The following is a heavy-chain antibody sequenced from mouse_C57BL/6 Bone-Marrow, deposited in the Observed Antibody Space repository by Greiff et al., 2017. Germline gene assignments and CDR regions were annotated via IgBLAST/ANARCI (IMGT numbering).Heavy chain of an antibody. D-gene: IGHD3-2*01. CDR2: KSYDGSN. Sequence: EVKLMESGPGLVKPSQSLSLTCSVTGYSITSGYYWNWIRQFPGNKPEWMGYKSYDGSNNYNPSLKNPISITRDTSNRQFFLKLNSVTTEDTATYYCARKTPSFAYWGQGTLVTVSA. CDR3: ARKTPSFAY. V-gene: IGHV3-6*01. CDR1: GYSITSGYY. J-gene: IGHJ3*01.